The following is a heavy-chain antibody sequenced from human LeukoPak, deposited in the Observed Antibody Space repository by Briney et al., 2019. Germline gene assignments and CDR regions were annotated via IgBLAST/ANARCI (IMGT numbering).Heavy chain of an antibody. CDR1: GFTFSTYA. Sequence: GGSLRLSCAASGFTFSTYAMSWVRQSPGKGLECVSAISGSGGSTYYADSVKGRFTISRDNSKNTLDLQMNSLKTEDTAVYYCTGNYYGPGSYADFDYWGQGTLVTVSS. D-gene: IGHD3-10*01. J-gene: IGHJ4*02. CDR2: ISGSGGST. V-gene: IGHV3-23*01. CDR3: TGNYYGPGSYADFDY.